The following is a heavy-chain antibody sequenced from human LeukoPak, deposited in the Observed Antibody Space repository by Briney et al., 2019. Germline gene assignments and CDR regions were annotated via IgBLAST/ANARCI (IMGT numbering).Heavy chain of an antibody. J-gene: IGHJ4*02. V-gene: IGHV3-21*01. D-gene: IGHD4-11*01. Sequence: GGSLRLSCAASGFTFSSCSMNWVRQAPGKGLEWVSSISSSKSYTYYADSVRGRFTNSRDNAKNSLYLQMNSLRAEDTAVYYCARGTVTTGIGYWGQGTLVTVSS. CDR2: ISSSKSYT. CDR3: ARGTVTTGIGY. CDR1: GFTFSSCS.